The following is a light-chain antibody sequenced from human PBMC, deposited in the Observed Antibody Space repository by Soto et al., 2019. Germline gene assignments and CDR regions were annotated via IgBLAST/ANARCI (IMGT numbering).Light chain of an antibody. J-gene: IGKJ1*01. Sequence: AIRMTQSPSSLSASTGDRVTITCRASQGISSYLAWYQQKPGEAPKLLIYAAYNLQSGVPSRFSGSGSGTEFTLTISSLQPDDFATYYCQHCNSYSEAFGQGTKVDIK. CDR3: QHCNSYSEA. CDR2: AAY. V-gene: IGKV1-8*01. CDR1: QGISSY.